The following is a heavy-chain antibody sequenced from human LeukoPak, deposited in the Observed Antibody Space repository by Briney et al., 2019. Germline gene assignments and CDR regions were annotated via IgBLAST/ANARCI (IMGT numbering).Heavy chain of an antibody. CDR1: GYTFTGYF. CDR3: ARENQYCSSTSCYAFDY. CDR2: INPNSGGT. D-gene: IGHD2-2*01. V-gene: IGHV1-2*02. Sequence: ASVKVSCKASGYTFTGYFIHWVRQAPGQGLEWMGWINPNSGGTNYAQKFQGRVTMTRDTSISTAYMELSRLRSDDTAVYYCARENQYCSSTSCYAFDYWGQGTLVTVSS. J-gene: IGHJ4*02.